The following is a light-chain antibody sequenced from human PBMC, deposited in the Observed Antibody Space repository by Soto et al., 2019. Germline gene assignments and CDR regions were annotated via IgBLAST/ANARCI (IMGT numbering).Light chain of an antibody. V-gene: IGKV4-1*01. CDR2: WAY. J-gene: IGKJ4*01. Sequence: DIVMTQSPDSLAVSLGERATINCKSSQSVLYSSNNKNYLAWYQQKAGQPPKLLISWAYTRESGVPDRFSGSGSGTDFTLTISSLQAEDVAVYYCQQYYGTPLTFGGGTKVEIK. CDR3: QQYYGTPLT. CDR1: QSVLYSSNNKNY.